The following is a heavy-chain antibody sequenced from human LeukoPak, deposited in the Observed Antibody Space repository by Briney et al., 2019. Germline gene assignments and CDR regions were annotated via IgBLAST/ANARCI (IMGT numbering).Heavy chain of an antibody. CDR3: AKGGMGYCSSTSCYAYYMDV. CDR2: ISGSGGST. D-gene: IGHD2-2*01. Sequence: GGSLRLSCAASGFTFSSYAMSWVRQAPGKGLEWVSAISGSGGSTYYADSVKGRFTISRDNSKNTLYLQMNSLRAEDTAVYYCAKGGMGYCSSTSCYAYYMDVWGKGTTVTVSS. V-gene: IGHV3-23*01. J-gene: IGHJ6*03. CDR1: GFTFSSYA.